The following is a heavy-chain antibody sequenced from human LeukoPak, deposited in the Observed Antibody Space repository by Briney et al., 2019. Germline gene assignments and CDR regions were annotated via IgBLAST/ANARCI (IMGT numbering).Heavy chain of an antibody. J-gene: IGHJ4*02. Sequence: SETLSLTCAVSGGSISSSNWWSWVRQPPGKGLERIGEIYHSGSTNYNPSLKSRVTISVDKSKNQFSLKLLSVTAADAAVYYCARVAYFDSGGYFYYFDYWGQGTLVTVSS. D-gene: IGHD3-22*01. CDR3: ARVAYFDSGGYFYYFDY. CDR1: GGSISSSNW. CDR2: IYHSGST. V-gene: IGHV4-4*02.